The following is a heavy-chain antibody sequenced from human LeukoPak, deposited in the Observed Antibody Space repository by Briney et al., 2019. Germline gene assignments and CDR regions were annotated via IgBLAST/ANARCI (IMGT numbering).Heavy chain of an antibody. CDR3: ARLLSDYGDYNGNFEY. J-gene: IGHJ4*02. CDR2: INPYNDNT. V-gene: IGHV1-18*01. D-gene: IGHD4-17*01. CDR1: GYTFTTYG. Sequence: ASVTVSCKASGYTFTTYGIAWVRQAPGQGLEWMGWINPYNDNTYHAQNLQGRLTMTTHTPTTTAYMELRSLRSDDTAVYYCARLLSDYGDYNGNFEYWGQGTLVTVSS.